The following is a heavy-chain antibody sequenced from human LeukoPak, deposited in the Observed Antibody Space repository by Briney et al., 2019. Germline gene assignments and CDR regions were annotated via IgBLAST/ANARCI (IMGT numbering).Heavy chain of an antibody. Sequence: PGGSLRLSCAASGFTFSSYRMNWVRQAPGKGLEWVSSISSSSYIYYADSVKGRFTISRDNAKNSLYLQMNSLRAEDTAVYYCARELVLVGMDVWGQGTTVTVSS. D-gene: IGHD3-3*02. CDR3: ARELVLVGMDV. CDR1: GFTFSSYR. V-gene: IGHV3-21*01. CDR2: ISSSSYI. J-gene: IGHJ6*02.